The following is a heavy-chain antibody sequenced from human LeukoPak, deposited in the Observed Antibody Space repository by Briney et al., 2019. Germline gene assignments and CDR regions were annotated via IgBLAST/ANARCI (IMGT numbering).Heavy chain of an antibody. Sequence: SETLSLTCTVSGGSISTYYWSWIRQPPGKGLEWIGYVYYSGTTNYKYKSSLKSRVTISVDTSKNQFSLRLSSVTAADTAVYYCARSGRDLWYFDLWGRGTLVTVSS. D-gene: IGHD3-10*01. V-gene: IGHV4-59*01. CDR2: VYYSGTT. CDR1: GGSISTYY. J-gene: IGHJ2*01. CDR3: ARSGRDLWYFDL.